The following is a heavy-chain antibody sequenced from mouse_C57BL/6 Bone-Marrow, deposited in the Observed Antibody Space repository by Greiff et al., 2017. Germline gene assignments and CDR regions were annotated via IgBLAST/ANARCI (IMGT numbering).Heavy chain of an antibody. V-gene: IGHV5-17*01. CDR3: ARYYYLFDY. Sequence: EVKLMASGGGLVKPGGSLKLSCTASGFTFSDYGMHWVRQAPEKGLEWVAYICPGSSTIYYADTVKGRFTISRDKAKNTLFLQMTSLRSEDTAMYYCARYYYLFDYWGQGTTLTGSS. CDR2: ICPGSSTI. CDR1: GFTFSDYG. J-gene: IGHJ2*01. D-gene: IGHD1-1*02.